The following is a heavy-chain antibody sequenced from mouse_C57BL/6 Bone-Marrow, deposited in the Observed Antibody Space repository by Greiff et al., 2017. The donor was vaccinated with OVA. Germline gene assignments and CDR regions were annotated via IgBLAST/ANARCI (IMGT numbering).Heavy chain of an antibody. CDR2: IDPETGGT. CDR1: GYTFTDYE. J-gene: IGHJ2*01. CDR3: RIYYYDGSHFDY. Sequence: VQLQQSGAELARPGASVTLSCKASGYTFTDYEMHWVKQTPVHGLEWIGAIDPETGGTAYNQKFKGKAILTADKSSSTAYMELRSLTSEDSAVFYCRIYYYDGSHFDYWGQGTTLTASS. V-gene: IGHV1-15*01. D-gene: IGHD1-1*01.